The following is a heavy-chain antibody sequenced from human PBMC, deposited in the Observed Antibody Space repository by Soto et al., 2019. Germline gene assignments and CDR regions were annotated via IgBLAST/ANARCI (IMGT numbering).Heavy chain of an antibody. CDR3: ARCMGFDGSGYAFFDS. CDR1: GFTFSGHT. Sequence: EVQLVESGGGLVKPGGSLRLSCAASGFTFSGHTINWVRQAPGKGLEWVSSVSRSSSYIYYADSVKGRFIVSRDDAEKSLYLQMNSLRAEDTAIYYCARCMGFDGSGYAFFDSWGQGTQVTVSS. CDR2: VSRSSSYI. D-gene: IGHD3-10*01. V-gene: IGHV3-21*01. J-gene: IGHJ4*02.